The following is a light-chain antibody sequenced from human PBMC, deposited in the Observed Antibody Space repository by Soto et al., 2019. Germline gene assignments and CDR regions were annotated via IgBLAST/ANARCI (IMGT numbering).Light chain of an antibody. Sequence: DIQMPQSPSSLSASVGDSVTITCRASQSISSYLNWYQQKPGKAPKLLIYAASSLQSGVPSRFSGSGSGTDFTLTISSLQPEDFATYYCQQSYSTPFTVGQGTRLEIK. V-gene: IGKV1-39*01. J-gene: IGKJ5*01. CDR2: AAS. CDR1: QSISSY. CDR3: QQSYSTPFT.